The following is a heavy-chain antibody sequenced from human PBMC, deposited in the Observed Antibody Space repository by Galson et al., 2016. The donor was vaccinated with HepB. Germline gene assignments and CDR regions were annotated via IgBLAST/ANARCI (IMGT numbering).Heavy chain of an antibody. Sequence: SLRLSCAASGFTFTNYVINWVRQAPGKGLEWLSSLCSAGGSRYYADSVKGRFIISRDNSKNTVYLQMNNLNAEDTAVYYCGRDGFIFWGGYMDVWGKGTTVIVSS. CDR1: GFTFTNYV. CDR2: LCSAGGSR. CDR3: GRDGFIFWGGYMDV. J-gene: IGHJ6*03. V-gene: IGHV3-23*01. D-gene: IGHD3-3*01.